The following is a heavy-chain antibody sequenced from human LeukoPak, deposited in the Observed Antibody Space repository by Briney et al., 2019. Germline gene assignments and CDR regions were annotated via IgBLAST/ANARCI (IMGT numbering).Heavy chain of an antibody. J-gene: IGHJ4*02. V-gene: IGHV3-66*01. D-gene: IGHD3-22*01. CDR3: ARAGYESSGYLDY. CDR1: GFTVSTNY. CDR2: IFSDGGT. Sequence: PGGSLRLSCVASGFTVSTNYMSWLPQAPGKGLQWVSLIFSDGGTYYADSVRGRFTVSRDNSQNTLYHQMSSLRAEDTALYYCARAGYESSGYLDYWGQGTLVTVAS.